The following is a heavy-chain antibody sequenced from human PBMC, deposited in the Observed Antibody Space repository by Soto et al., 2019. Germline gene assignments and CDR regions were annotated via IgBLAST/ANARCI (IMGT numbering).Heavy chain of an antibody. Sequence: SETLSLTCTVSGGSISSYYWSWIRQPPGKGLEWIGYIYYSGSTNYNPSLKSRVTISVDTSKNQFSLKLSSVTAANTAVYYCARDSASKHKDAFDIWGQGTMVTVSS. CDR2: IYYSGST. CDR1: GGSISSYY. CDR3: ARDSASKHKDAFDI. V-gene: IGHV4-59*01. D-gene: IGHD2-21*01. J-gene: IGHJ3*02.